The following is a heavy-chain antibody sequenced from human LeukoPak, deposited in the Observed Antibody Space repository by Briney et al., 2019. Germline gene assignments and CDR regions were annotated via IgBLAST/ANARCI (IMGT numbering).Heavy chain of an antibody. CDR2: ISGSGGDI. D-gene: IGHD1-1*01. CDR1: GFTFSNYA. V-gene: IGHV3-23*01. Sequence: PGGSLRLSCAASGFTFSNYAMTWVRQAPGKGLEWVSLISGSGGDIRYADSVRGRFSISRDNSKNTLYLQMNSLRAEDTAVFYCARMPTTGWNAGGNWFDSWGQGTLVTVSS. CDR3: ARMPTTGWNAGGNWFDS. J-gene: IGHJ5*01.